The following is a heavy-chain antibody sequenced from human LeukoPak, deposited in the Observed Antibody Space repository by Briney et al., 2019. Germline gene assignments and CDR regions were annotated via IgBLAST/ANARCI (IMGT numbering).Heavy chain of an antibody. Sequence: GRSLRLSCAASGFTFSSYAMHWVRQAPGKGLEWVAVISYDGSNKYYADSVKGRFTISRDNSKNTLYLQMNSLRAEDTAVYYCARGNDHDAFDIWGQGTMVTVSS. V-gene: IGHV3-30-3*01. CDR3: ARGNDHDAFDI. CDR1: GFTFSSYA. CDR2: ISYDGSNK. J-gene: IGHJ3*02. D-gene: IGHD3-10*01.